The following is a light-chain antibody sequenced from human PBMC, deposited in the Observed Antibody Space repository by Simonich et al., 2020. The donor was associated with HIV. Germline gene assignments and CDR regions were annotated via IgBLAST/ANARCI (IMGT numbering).Light chain of an antibody. V-gene: IGKV3-20*01. CDR1: QSVTSTF. J-gene: IGKJ4*01. Sequence: EIVLTQSPGTLSLFPGERATLSCRASQSVTSTFLAWYQQKPGQAPRLLIDGASSRATGIPDRFSGSGSGTDFTLTISRLEPEDFAVYYCQQYGTSSTFGGGTKVEIK. CDR2: GAS. CDR3: QQYGTSST.